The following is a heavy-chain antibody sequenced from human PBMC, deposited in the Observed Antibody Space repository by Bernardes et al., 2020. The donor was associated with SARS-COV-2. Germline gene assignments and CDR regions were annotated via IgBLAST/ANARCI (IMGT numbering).Heavy chain of an antibody. Sequence: SLRLSCAASGFTFSGYAMTWVRQAPGKGLEWVSAISGSGSATYYTDSVKGRFTISRDNSKNTLFLQMNSLGAEDTALYFCAREDYELDLWGQGTLVTVSS. CDR2: ISGSGSAT. J-gene: IGHJ5*02. CDR3: AREDYELDL. CDR1: GFTFSGYA. V-gene: IGHV3-23*01. D-gene: IGHD4-17*01.